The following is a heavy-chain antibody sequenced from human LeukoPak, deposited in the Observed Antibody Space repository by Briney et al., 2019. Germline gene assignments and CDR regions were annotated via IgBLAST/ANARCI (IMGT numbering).Heavy chain of an antibody. J-gene: IGHJ4*02. Sequence: RGGSLRLSCAASGFTFSTNWMHWVRQAPGKGLVWVSRINGDGSRTNYADSVEGRFTISRDNAKNTVYLQMNSLRAEDTAVYYCARGATYAYYFDYWGQGILVTVSS. CDR1: GFTFSTNW. D-gene: IGHD4-17*01. V-gene: IGHV3-74*01. CDR3: ARGATYAYYFDY. CDR2: INGDGSRT.